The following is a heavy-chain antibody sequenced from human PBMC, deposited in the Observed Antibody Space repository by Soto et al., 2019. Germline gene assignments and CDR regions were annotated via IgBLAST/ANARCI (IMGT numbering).Heavy chain of an antibody. Sequence: GGSLRLSCAASGFTFSSYWMSWVRQAPGKGLEWVANIKQDGSEKYYVGSVKGRFTISRDNAKSSLYLQMNSPRAEDTAVYYCERDTAMLHDDFDIWGQGTMVTVSS. D-gene: IGHD5-18*01. J-gene: IGHJ3*02. CDR3: ERDTAMLHDDFDI. V-gene: IGHV3-7*01. CDR2: IKQDGSEK. CDR1: GFTFSSYW.